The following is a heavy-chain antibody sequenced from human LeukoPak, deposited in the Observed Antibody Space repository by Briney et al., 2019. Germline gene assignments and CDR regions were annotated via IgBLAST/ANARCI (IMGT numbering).Heavy chain of an antibody. CDR2: ITSSGSTI. Sequence: GGSLRLSCAASGFTFSSYEMNWVRQAPGKGLEWVSYITSSGSTIYYADSVKGRFTISRDNAKNSLYLQMNSLRAEDTAVYYCARDQREGATTWARYKPNWYFDLWGRGTLVTVSS. D-gene: IGHD1-26*01. CDR3: ARDQREGATTWARYKPNWYFDL. J-gene: IGHJ2*01. CDR1: GFTFSSYE. V-gene: IGHV3-48*03.